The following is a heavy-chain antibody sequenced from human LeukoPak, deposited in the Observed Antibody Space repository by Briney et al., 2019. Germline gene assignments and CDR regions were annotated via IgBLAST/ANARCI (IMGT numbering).Heavy chain of an antibody. CDR2: ISSSSSTI. Sequence: GGTLRLSCAASGFTFSSYWMSWVRQAPGKGLEWVSYISSSSSTIYYADSVRGRFTISRDNAKNSLYLQMNSLRAEDTAVYYCARGYSSSWYYFDYWGQGTLVTVSS. D-gene: IGHD6-13*01. CDR3: ARGYSSSWYYFDY. CDR1: GFTFSSYW. J-gene: IGHJ4*02. V-gene: IGHV3-48*01.